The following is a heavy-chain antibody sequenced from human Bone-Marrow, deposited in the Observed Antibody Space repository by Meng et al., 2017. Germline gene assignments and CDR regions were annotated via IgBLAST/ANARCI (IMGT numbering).Heavy chain of an antibody. Sequence: GESPKIPWAASGFTVSRNYMSWVRQAPGKGLQWVSGINWNGGSTGYADSVKGRFTISRDNAKNSLYLQMNSLRAEDTALYYCARDTIAVAGTSKRSDAFDIWGQGTMVTVSS. CDR1: GFTVSRNY. CDR2: INWNGGST. J-gene: IGHJ3*02. CDR3: ARDTIAVAGTSKRSDAFDI. D-gene: IGHD6-19*01. V-gene: IGHV3-20*04.